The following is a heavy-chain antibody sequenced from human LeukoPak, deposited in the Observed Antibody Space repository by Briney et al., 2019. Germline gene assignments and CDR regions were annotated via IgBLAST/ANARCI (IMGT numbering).Heavy chain of an antibody. V-gene: IGHV1-18*01. CDR1: GYTYINYG. Sequence: ASVKVSCKASGYTYINYGISWVRQAPGQGLEWMGWISTYNGNTIYAQKVQGRVNLTTDTSTSTAYMELRSLRSDDTAVYYCARGLYGGNSFFDYWGQGTLVTVSS. J-gene: IGHJ4*02. CDR2: ISTYNGNT. CDR3: ARGLYGGNSFFDY. D-gene: IGHD4-23*01.